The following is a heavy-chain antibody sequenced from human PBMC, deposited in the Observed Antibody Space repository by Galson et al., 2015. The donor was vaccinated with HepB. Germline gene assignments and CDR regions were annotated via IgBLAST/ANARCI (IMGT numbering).Heavy chain of an antibody. J-gene: IGHJ6*03. CDR2: IYPGDSDT. V-gene: IGHV5-51*03. Sequence: QSGAEVKKPGESLKISCKGSGYSFTSYWIGWVRQMPGKGLEWMGIIYPGDSDTRYSPSFQGQVTISADKSISTAYLQWSSLKASDTAMYYCARSAGVVGAYYYYYMDVWGKGTTVTVSS. D-gene: IGHD3-3*01. CDR3: ARSAGVVGAYYYYYMDV. CDR1: GYSFTSYW.